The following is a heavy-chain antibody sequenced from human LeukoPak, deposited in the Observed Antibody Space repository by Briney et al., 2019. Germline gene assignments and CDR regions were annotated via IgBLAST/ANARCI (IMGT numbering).Heavy chain of an antibody. Sequence: GGSLRLSCAASGFAFSNFAMSWVRQAPGKGLEWVSAMSGSGYYTYYVESVKGRFTISRDNSKNTLYLHMNSLRADDTAVYYCAKMEGQRLYDYCMDVWGRGTTDTVSS. CDR1: GFAFSNFA. CDR2: MSGSGYYT. CDR3: AKMEGQRLYDYCMDV. D-gene: IGHD3-3*01. V-gene: IGHV3-23*01. J-gene: IGHJ6*03.